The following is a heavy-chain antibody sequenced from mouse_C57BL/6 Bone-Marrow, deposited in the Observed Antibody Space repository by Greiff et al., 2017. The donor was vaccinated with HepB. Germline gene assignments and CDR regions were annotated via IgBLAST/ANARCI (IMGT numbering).Heavy chain of an antibody. CDR1: GYTFTSYW. J-gene: IGHJ4*01. CDR3: AREYAMDY. Sequence: QVQLQQPGAELVMPGASVKLSCKASGYTFTSYWMHWVKQRPGQGLEWIGEIDPSDSYTNYNQKFKGKSTLTVDKSSSTAYMQLSSLTSEDSAVYYCAREYAMDYGGQGTSVTVSS. V-gene: IGHV1-69*01. CDR2: IDPSDSYT.